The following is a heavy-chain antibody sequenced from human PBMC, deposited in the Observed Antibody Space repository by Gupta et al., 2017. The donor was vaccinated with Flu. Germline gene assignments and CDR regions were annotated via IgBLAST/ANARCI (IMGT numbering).Heavy chain of an antibody. Sequence: EVQLVESGGGSVKPGESLRLSCAVSGTIFSNLWMSWVRQAPGKEPEWVGRIKSTISRDDSKNTLYLQMNSLESEDTAMYDCVTDRPYTAMAYFDYWGQGTLVIVSS. D-gene: IGHD5-18*01. CDR1: GTIFSNLW. CDR2: IK. J-gene: IGHJ4*02. V-gene: IGHV3-15*01. CDR3: VTDRPYTAMAYFDY.